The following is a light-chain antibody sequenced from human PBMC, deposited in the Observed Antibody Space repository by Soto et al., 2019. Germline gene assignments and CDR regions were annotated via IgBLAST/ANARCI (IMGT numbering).Light chain of an antibody. Sequence: QSALTQPPSVSGAPGQRVSISCTGSSTNIGAGYGVHWYQQLPGTAPKLLIYGNSNRPSGVPDRFSGSKSGTSASLAITGLQAEDEADYYCQSYDNSLSVYVFGTGTKVTVL. V-gene: IGLV1-40*01. CDR1: STNIGAGYG. J-gene: IGLJ1*01. CDR3: QSYDNSLSVYV. CDR2: GNS.